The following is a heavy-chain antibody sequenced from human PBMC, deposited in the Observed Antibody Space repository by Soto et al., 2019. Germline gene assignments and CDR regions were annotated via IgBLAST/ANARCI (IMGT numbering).Heavy chain of an antibody. CDR2: ITLSGGST. Sequence: DVQLLESGGGLVQPGGSLRLSCAASGFTFNTYPMSWVRQAPGKGLEWVSAITLSGGSTYFADSVKGRFTISRDNSKNTLYQQMSSLRAEDTAVYYCARYCGGSTCYYAFDMWGQGTMVTVSS. D-gene: IGHD2-15*01. CDR3: ARYCGGSTCYYAFDM. V-gene: IGHV3-23*01. J-gene: IGHJ3*02. CDR1: GFTFNTYP.